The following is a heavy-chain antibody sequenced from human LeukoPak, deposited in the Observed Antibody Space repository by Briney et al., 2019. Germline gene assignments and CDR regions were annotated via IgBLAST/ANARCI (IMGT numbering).Heavy chain of an antibody. CDR2: IYWDDDK. CDR1: GFSLSTSGVG. Sequence: SGPTLVNPTQTLTLTCTFSGFSLSTSGVGVGWIRQPPGKALEWPALIYWDDDKRYSPSLKSRLTITKDTSKNQVVLTMTNMDPVDTATYYCAHNSAVRGVRSMYFDYWGQGTLVTVSS. D-gene: IGHD3-10*01. J-gene: IGHJ4*02. CDR3: AHNSAVRGVRSMYFDY. V-gene: IGHV2-5*02.